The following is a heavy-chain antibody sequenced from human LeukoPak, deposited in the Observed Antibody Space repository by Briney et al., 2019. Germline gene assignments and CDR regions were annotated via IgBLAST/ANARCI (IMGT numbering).Heavy chain of an antibody. CDR2: VNPSGGST. CDR1: GYTFTSYY. Sequence: ASVTVSCKASGYTFTSYYMHWVRQAPGQGLEWMGIVNPSGGSTSYAQKFQGRVTMTRDTSTSTVYMELSSLSSEDTAVYYCARGHVDTATYDAFDIWGQGTMVTVSS. D-gene: IGHD5-18*01. V-gene: IGHV1-46*03. CDR3: ARGHVDTATYDAFDI. J-gene: IGHJ3*02.